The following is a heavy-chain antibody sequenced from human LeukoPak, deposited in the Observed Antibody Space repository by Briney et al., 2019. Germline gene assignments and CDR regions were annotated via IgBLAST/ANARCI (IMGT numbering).Heavy chain of an antibody. CDR1: GFTFSSYA. V-gene: IGHV3-23*01. Sequence: PGGSLRLSCAASGFTFSSYAMSWVHQAPGKGLEWVSAISGSGGSTNYADSVKGRFTISRDNSKNTLYLQMNSLRAEDTAVYYCAKSICSSGWYCSIDYWGQGTLVTVSS. CDR3: AKSICSSGWYCSIDY. CDR2: ISGSGGST. D-gene: IGHD6-19*01. J-gene: IGHJ4*02.